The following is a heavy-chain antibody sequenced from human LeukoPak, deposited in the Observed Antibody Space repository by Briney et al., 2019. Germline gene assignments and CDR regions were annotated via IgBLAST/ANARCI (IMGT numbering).Heavy chain of an antibody. J-gene: IGHJ6*03. CDR2: IYTSGST. D-gene: IGHD3-9*01. CDR1: GGSISSYY. Sequence: PSETLSLTCTVSGGSISSYYWSWIRQPAGKGLEWIGRIYTSGSTNYNPSLKSRVTISVDTSKNQYSLKLRFVTAADTAVYYCARAKTIEIDFYYYYYYMDVWGKGTTVTVSS. CDR3: ARAKTIEIDFYYYYYYMDV. V-gene: IGHV4-4*07.